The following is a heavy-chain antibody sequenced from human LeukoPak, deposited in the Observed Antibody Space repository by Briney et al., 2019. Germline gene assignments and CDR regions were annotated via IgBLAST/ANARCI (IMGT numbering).Heavy chain of an antibody. Sequence: GGSLRLSCAASGFTFSSYAMSWVRQAPGKGLEWVSGISGSGGSTYYADSVEGRFTISRDNSKNTLYLQMNSLRAEDTAVYYCANYGYCSSTSCEGPIDYWGQGTLVTVSS. CDR2: ISGSGGST. V-gene: IGHV3-23*01. CDR1: GFTFSSYA. J-gene: IGHJ4*02. CDR3: ANYGYCSSTSCEGPIDY. D-gene: IGHD2-2*01.